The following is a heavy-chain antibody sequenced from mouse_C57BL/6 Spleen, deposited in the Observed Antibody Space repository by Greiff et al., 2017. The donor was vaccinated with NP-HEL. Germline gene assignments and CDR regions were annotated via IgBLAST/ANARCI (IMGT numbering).Heavy chain of an antibody. D-gene: IGHD1-1*01. V-gene: IGHV1-82*01. CDR3: ARPSITGGFDY. CDR2: IYPGDGDT. Sequence: QVQLQQSGPELVKPGASVKISCKASGYAFSSSWMNWVKQRPGKGLEWIGRIYPGDGDTNYNGKFKGKATLTADKSSSTAYMQLSSLTSEDSAVDFCARPSITGGFDYWGQGTTLTVSS. J-gene: IGHJ2*01. CDR1: GYAFSSSW.